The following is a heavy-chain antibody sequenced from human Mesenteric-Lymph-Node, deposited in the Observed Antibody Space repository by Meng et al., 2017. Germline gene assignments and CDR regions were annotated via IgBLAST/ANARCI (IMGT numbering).Heavy chain of an antibody. Sequence: SVKVSCKASGGTFSSYTISWVRQAPGQGLEWMGRIIPILGIANYAQKFQGRVTITADKSTSTAYMELSSLRSEDTAVYYCARDGTYYYGSGRIDYWGQGTLVTVSS. CDR1: GGTFSSYT. V-gene: IGHV1-69*04. CDR3: ARDGTYYYGSGRIDY. CDR2: IIPILGIA. D-gene: IGHD3-10*01. J-gene: IGHJ4*02.